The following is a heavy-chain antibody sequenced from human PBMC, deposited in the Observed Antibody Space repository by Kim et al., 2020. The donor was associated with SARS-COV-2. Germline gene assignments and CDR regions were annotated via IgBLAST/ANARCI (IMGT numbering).Heavy chain of an antibody. V-gene: IGHV3-48*02. CDR1: GFTFSSYS. J-gene: IGHJ6*02. CDR2: ISSSSTI. Sequence: GGSLRLSCAASGFTFSSYSMNWVRQAPGKGLEWVSYISSSSTIYYADSVKGRFTISRDNAKNSLYLQMNSLRDEDTAVYYCARDRRSSTSYYYGMDVWG. CDR3: ARDRRSSTSYYYGMDV. D-gene: IGHD2-2*01.